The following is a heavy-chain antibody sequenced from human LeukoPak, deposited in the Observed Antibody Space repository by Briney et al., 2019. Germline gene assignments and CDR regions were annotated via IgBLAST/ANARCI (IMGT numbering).Heavy chain of an antibody. V-gene: IGHV5-51*01. Sequence: GESLKISCKGSGYSFTSYWIGWVRQMPGKGLEWMGIIYPGDSDTRYSPSFQGQVTISADKSISTAYLQWSSLKASDTAMYNCASNYDILTGPFDPWGQGTLVTVSS. CDR1: GYSFTSYW. J-gene: IGHJ5*02. CDR3: ASNYDILTGPFDP. D-gene: IGHD3-9*01. CDR2: IYPGDSDT.